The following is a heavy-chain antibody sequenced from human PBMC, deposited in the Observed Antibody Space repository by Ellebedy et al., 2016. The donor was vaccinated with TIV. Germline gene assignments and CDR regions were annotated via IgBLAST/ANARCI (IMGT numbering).Heavy chain of an antibody. CDR2: SGAAGDT. V-gene: IGHV3-13*01. CDR3: ARGGPGGDNWFFGL. D-gene: IGHD3-10*01. CDR1: GFSLTGSD. J-gene: IGHJ2*01. Sequence: GESLKISCAASGFSLTGSDLHWVRRPAGKGLEWVSASGAAGDTYYPASVRGRFTIPRESAKNSFYLQMNSLTAGDTADYYCARGGPGGDNWFFGLWGRGTRVTVSS.